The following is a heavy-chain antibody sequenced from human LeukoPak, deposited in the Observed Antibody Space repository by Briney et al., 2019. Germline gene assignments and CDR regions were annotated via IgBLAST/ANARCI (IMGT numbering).Heavy chain of an antibody. D-gene: IGHD4-11*01. Sequence: PSETLSLTCAVYGGSFSGYYWSWIRQPPGKGLEWIGEINHSGSTNYNPSLKRRVTISVDTSKNQFSLKLSSVTAADTAVYYCARGSTGVWFDPWGQGTLVTVSS. CDR1: GGSFSGYY. CDR2: INHSGST. J-gene: IGHJ5*02. V-gene: IGHV4-34*01. CDR3: ARGSTGVWFDP.